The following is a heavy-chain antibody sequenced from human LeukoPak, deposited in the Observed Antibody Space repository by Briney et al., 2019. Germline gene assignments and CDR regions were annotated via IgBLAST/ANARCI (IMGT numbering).Heavy chain of an antibody. V-gene: IGHV3-33*08. Sequence: GGSLRLSCAGSGFTFSDYYMDWVRQAPGKGLEWVAVIWYDGRYKSYGDSVKGRITISRDNSKNTLYLQMNSLRAEDTAVYYCARTYCSGGSCYSPSDYWGQGTLVTVSS. J-gene: IGHJ4*02. D-gene: IGHD2-15*01. CDR1: GFTFSDYY. CDR3: ARTYCSGGSCYSPSDY. CDR2: IWYDGRYK.